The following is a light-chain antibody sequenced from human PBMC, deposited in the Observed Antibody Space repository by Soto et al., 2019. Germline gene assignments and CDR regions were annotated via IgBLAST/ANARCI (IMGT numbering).Light chain of an antibody. V-gene: IGKV1-33*01. CDR1: QDISNY. J-gene: IGKJ3*01. CDR3: YQYDSIPLT. CDR2: DAS. Sequence: DIQMTQSPSSLSASVGDRVTITCQASQDISNYLNWYQQKPGKAPTLLINDASNLETRVTSRFIGSGSGTAFTFTISSLQHADIATYYYYQYDSIPLTFGPGTKVDIK.